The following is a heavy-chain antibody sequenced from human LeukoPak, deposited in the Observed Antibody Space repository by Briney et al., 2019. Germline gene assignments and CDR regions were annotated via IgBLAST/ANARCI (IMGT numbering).Heavy chain of an antibody. J-gene: IGHJ3*02. CDR3: ARDHSSGYPNAFDI. CDR2: INPNSGGI. D-gene: IGHD3-22*01. Sequence: ALVKVSCKASGYTFTGYYMHWVRQAPGQGLEWMGWINPNSGGINYAQKFQGRVTMTRDTSISTAYMELSRLRSDDTAVYYCARDHSSGYPNAFDIWGQGTMVTVSS. V-gene: IGHV1-2*02. CDR1: GYTFTGYY.